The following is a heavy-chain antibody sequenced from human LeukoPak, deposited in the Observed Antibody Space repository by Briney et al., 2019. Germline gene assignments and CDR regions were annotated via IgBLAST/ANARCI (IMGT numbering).Heavy chain of an antibody. Sequence: GGSLRLSCAAPGFTFSNYAMSWVRQAPGKGLEWVSAISGGGGSTYYADFVKGRFTISRDNSKNTLYLQMNSLRAEDTAVYYCAKFETTVTTSFAYWGQGTLVTVSS. CDR2: ISGGGGST. V-gene: IGHV3-23*01. D-gene: IGHD4-17*01. CDR1: GFTFSNYA. J-gene: IGHJ4*02. CDR3: AKFETTVTTSFAY.